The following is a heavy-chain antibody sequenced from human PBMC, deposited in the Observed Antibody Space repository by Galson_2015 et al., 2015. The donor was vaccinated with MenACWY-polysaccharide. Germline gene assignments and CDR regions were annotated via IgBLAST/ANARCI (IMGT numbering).Heavy chain of an antibody. Sequence: SLRLSCAASGFTFSSYGMHWVRQAPGKGLEWVAFIRNDGGDKYYADSVKGRFTLSRDNSKNTLYLQMDSLSAEDTAVYYCAKDRTAASSEGDYWGQGTLVTVSS. D-gene: IGHD6-13*01. V-gene: IGHV3-30*02. CDR2: IRNDGGDK. CDR3: AKDRTAASSEGDY. J-gene: IGHJ4*02. CDR1: GFTFSSYG.